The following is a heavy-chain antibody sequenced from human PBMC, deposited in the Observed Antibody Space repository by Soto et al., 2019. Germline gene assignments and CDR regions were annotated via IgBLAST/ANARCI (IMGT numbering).Heavy chain of an antibody. CDR3: ARGGLRSSGYYYSSGMDV. CDR1: GYSFTSYW. V-gene: IGHV5-51*01. D-gene: IGHD3-22*01. CDR2: IYPGDSDT. Sequence: HGESLKISCKGSGYSFTSYWIGWVRQMPGKGLEWMGIIYPGDSDTRYSPSSQGQVTISADKSISTAYLQWSSLKASDTAMYYCARGGLRSSGYYYSSGMDVWGQGTTVTVSS. J-gene: IGHJ6*02.